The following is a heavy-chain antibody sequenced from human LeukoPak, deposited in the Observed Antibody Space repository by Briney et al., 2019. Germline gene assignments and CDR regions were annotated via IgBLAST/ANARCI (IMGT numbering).Heavy chain of an antibody. D-gene: IGHD5-12*01. CDR2: IYPGDSET. J-gene: IGHJ4*02. Sequence: GASLQISCKGSGYSFTSYWIGWVRRMPGKGLEWMGIIYPGDSETRYSPSFQGQVTISADKSISTAYLQWSSLKASDTAMYYCARQNSGYDSYFDYWGQGTLVTVSS. CDR3: ARQNSGYDSYFDY. CDR1: GYSFTSYW. V-gene: IGHV5-51*01.